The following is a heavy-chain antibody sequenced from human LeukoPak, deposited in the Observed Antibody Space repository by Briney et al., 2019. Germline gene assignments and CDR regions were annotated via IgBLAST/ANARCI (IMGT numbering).Heavy chain of an antibody. D-gene: IGHD3-3*01. V-gene: IGHV1-2*02. Sequence: ASVKVSCKASGYTFTGYYMHWVRQAPGQGLEWMGWINPNSGGTNYAQKFQGRVTMTRDTSISTAYMELSRLRSDDTAVYYCARDSRGITIFGVVMPTNYYYGMDVWGQGTTVTVSS. CDR3: ARDSRGITIFGVVMPTNYYYGMDV. J-gene: IGHJ6*02. CDR2: INPNSGGT. CDR1: GYTFTGYY.